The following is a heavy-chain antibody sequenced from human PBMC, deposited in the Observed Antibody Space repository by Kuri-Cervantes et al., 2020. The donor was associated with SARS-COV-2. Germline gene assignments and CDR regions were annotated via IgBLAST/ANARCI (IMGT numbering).Heavy chain of an antibody. CDR3: ARSRHCSSTSCYGGYYMDV. CDR2: SSGYNGNT. J-gene: IGHJ6*03. V-gene: IGHV1-18*04. Sequence: ASVKVSCKASGYTFTNYGISWVRQAPGQGLEWMGWSSGYNGNTNYAQKVQGRVTMTADISTSTAYMELRRLRSDDTAVYYCARSRHCSSTSCYGGYYMDVWGKGTPVTVSS. D-gene: IGHD2-2*01. CDR1: GYTFTNYG.